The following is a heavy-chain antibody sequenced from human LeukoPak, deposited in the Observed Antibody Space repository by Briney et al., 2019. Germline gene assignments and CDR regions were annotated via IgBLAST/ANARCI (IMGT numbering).Heavy chain of an antibody. J-gene: IGHJ4*02. CDR3: ARHVGSASSGGWAPGDY. CDR1: GGSISSSSYY. D-gene: IGHD6-19*01. CDR2: IYYSGST. Sequence: PSETLSLTCTVSGGSISSSSYYWGWIRQPPGKGLEWIGSIYYSGSTYYNPSLKSRVTISVDTSKNQFSLKLSSVTAADTAVYYCARHVGSASSGGWAPGDYWGQGTLVTVSS. V-gene: IGHV4-39*01.